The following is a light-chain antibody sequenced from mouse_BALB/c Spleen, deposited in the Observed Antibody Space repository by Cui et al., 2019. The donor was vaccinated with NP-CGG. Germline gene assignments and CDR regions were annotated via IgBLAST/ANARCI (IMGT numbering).Light chain of an antibody. Sequence: QAVVTQESALTTSHGETVTLTCRSSTGAVTTSNYANWVQEKPDHLFTGLIGGTNNRAPGVPARFSGSLIGDKAAFTITGAQTEDEAIYFCALWYSNHWVFGGGTKLTVL. J-gene: IGLJ1*01. CDR3: ALWYSNHWV. V-gene: IGLV1*01. CDR1: TGAVTTSNY. CDR2: GTN.